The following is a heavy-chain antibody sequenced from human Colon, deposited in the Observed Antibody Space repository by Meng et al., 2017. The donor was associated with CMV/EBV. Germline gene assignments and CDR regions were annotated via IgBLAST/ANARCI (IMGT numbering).Heavy chain of an antibody. CDR2: ISSSSSYI. Sequence: GESLKISCVGSGFVFDDFHIHWVRQAPGKGLEWVSSISSSSSYIYYADSVKGRFTISRDNAKNSLYLQMNSLRAEDTAVYYCARDTPNSSGWYWGQGTLVTVSS. D-gene: IGHD6-19*01. CDR3: ARDTPNSSGWY. CDR1: GFVFDDFH. V-gene: IGHV3-21*01. J-gene: IGHJ4*02.